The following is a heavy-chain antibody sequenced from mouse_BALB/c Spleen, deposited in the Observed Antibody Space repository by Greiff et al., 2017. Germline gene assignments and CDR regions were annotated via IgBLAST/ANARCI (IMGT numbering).Heavy chain of an antibody. Sequence: EVMLVESGGGLVQPGGSLRLSCATSGFTFTDYYMSWVRQPPGKALEWLGFIRNKVNGYTTEYSASVKGRFTISRDNSQSILYLQMNTLRAEDSATYYCAREAPSHYYGSSYWYFDVWGAGTTVTVSS. J-gene: IGHJ1*01. CDR2: IRNKVNGYTT. V-gene: IGHV7-3*02. CDR1: GFTFTDYY. CDR3: AREAPSHYYGSSYWYFDV. D-gene: IGHD1-1*01.